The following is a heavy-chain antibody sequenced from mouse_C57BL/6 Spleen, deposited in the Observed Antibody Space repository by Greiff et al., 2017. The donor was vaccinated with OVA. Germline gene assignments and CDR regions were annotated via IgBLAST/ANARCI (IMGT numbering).Heavy chain of an antibody. D-gene: IGHD2-4*01. CDR2: INPGSGGT. J-gene: IGHJ3*01. CDR1: GYAFTNYL. Sequence: VKLMESGAELVRPGTSVKVTCKASGYAFTNYLIEWVKQRPGQGLEWIGVINPGSGGTNYNEKFKGKATLTADKSSSTAYMQLSSLTSEDSAVYFCARSNYDYDGFDYWGQGTLVTGAA. CDR3: ARSNYDYDGFDY. V-gene: IGHV1-54*01.